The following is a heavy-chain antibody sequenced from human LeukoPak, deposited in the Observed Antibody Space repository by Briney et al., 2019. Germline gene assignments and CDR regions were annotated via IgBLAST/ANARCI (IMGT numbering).Heavy chain of an antibody. Sequence: GASMTVSCKAYGYSFTGYYIHWVRQAPGQGLEWMGWINPDGDVTKSGQKMQGRVTMTTDKSINTVFMELSGLTSDDTALYYCARGPNPYYYMDFWGKGTTVTASS. D-gene: IGHD2-8*01. CDR2: INPDGDVT. V-gene: IGHV1-2*02. CDR1: GYSFTGYY. CDR3: ARGPNPYYYMDF. J-gene: IGHJ6*03.